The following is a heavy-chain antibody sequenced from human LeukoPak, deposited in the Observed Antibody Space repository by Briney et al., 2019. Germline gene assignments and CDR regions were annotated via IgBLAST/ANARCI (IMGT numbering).Heavy chain of an antibody. D-gene: IGHD5-24*01. CDR2: ITSSSSYI. J-gene: IGHJ4*02. CDR1: GFTFSSYT. V-gene: IGHV3-21*01. Sequence: PGGSLRLSCAASGFTFSSYTMNWVSQAPGKGLEWVSSITSSSSYIYYADSLKGRFTISRDNAKNSLYLQMNNLRAEDTAVYYCARGPDGFFDYWGQGTLVTVSS. CDR3: ARGPDGFFDY.